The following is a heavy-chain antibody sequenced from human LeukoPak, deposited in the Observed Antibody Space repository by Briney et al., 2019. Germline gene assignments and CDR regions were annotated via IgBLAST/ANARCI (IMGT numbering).Heavy chain of an antibody. J-gene: IGHJ4*01. CDR3: ARMSNQYSISWYPYYFDY. CDR1: GGSFSGYY. D-gene: IGHD6-13*01. Sequence: PSETLSLTCAVYGGSFSGYYWSWIRQPPGKGLEWIGEINHSGSTNYNPSLKSRVTISVDTSKNQFSLKLSSVTAADTAVYYCARMSNQYSISWYPYYFDYWGQGTLVTVSS. V-gene: IGHV4-34*01. CDR2: INHSGST.